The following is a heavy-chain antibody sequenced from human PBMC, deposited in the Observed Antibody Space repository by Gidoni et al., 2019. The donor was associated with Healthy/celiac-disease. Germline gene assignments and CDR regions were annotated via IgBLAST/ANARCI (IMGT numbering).Heavy chain of an antibody. D-gene: IGHD3-10*01. V-gene: IGHV4-34*01. CDR2: INHSGST. CDR3: ARGWYGSGSYYPNYYYYGMDV. CDR1: GGSFSGYS. J-gene: IGHJ6*02. Sequence: VQLQQWGAGLLKPSETLSLTCAVYGGSFSGYSWSWIRQPPGKGLEWIGEINHSGSTNYNPYLKSRVTISVDTSKNQFSLKLSSVTAADTAVYYCARGWYGSGSYYPNYYYYGMDVWGQGTTVTVSS.